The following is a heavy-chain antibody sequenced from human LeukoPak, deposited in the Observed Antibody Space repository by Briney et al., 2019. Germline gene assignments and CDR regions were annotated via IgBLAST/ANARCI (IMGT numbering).Heavy chain of an antibody. CDR1: GFTFSTYS. CDR3: ARERSGGEGKFLSPF. V-gene: IGHV3-48*02. CDR2: ISSSSSTI. J-gene: IGHJ4*02. D-gene: IGHD2-15*01. Sequence: PGGSLRLSCAASGFTFSTYSMNGVRQAPGKGLEWISYISSSSSTIYYADSVKGRFTISRDNAKNSLYLQMSSLRDEDTAVYYCARERSGGEGKFLSPFWGQGTLVTVSS.